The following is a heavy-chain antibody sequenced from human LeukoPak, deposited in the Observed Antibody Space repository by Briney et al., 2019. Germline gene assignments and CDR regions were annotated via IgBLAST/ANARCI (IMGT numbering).Heavy chain of an antibody. D-gene: IGHD6-19*01. V-gene: IGHV3-30*03. CDR1: GFTFSSYG. Sequence: GGSLRLSCAASGFTFSSYGMHWVRQAPGKGLEWVAVISYDGSNKYYAGSVKGRFTISRDNSKNTLYLQMNSLRAEDTAVYYCARERPLSIAVAGITIFDYWGQGTLVTVSS. J-gene: IGHJ4*02. CDR3: ARERPLSIAVAGITIFDY. CDR2: ISYDGSNK.